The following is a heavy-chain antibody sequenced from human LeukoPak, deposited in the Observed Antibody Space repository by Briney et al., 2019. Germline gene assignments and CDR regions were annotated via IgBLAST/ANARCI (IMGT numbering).Heavy chain of an antibody. Sequence: PGGSLRLSCAASGFTFSSYAMSWVRQAPGKGLEWVSAISGSGGSTYYADSVKGRFIISRDNAKNSLYLQMNSLRAEDTAVYYCARGPSGGNGFSYWGQGTLVTVSS. CDR3: ARGPSGGNGFSY. V-gene: IGHV3-23*01. CDR1: GFTFSSYA. J-gene: IGHJ4*02. CDR2: ISGSGGST. D-gene: IGHD2-15*01.